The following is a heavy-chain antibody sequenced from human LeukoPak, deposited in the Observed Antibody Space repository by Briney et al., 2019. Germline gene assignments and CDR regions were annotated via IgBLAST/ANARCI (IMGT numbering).Heavy chain of an antibody. V-gene: IGHV3-66*02. Sequence: GGSLRLSCAASGFTVSSNYTSWVRQAPGKGLEWASVIYSGGSTYYADSVKGRFTISRDNSKNTLYLQMNSLRAEDTAVYYCARDRSSGSYYYYYYYYMDVWGKGTTVTVSS. D-gene: IGHD1-26*01. J-gene: IGHJ6*03. CDR2: IYSGGST. CDR1: GFTVSSNY. CDR3: ARDRSSGSYYYYYYYYMDV.